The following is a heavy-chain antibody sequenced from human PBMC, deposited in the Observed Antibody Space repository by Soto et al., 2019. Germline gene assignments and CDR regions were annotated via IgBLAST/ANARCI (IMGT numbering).Heavy chain of an antibody. V-gene: IGHV3-23*01. CDR3: AKGSGSHSYSYYSYYMDV. CDR2: ISGSGGST. J-gene: IGHJ6*03. Sequence: EMQLLESGGGLVQPGGSLRLSCAASGFTFSSDAMSWVRQAPGKGLEWVSAISGSGGSTYYADSVKGRFTISRDNSKNTLYLQMNSLRAEDTAVYYCAKGSGSHSYSYYSYYMDVWGKRTTVTVSS. CDR1: GFTFSSDA. D-gene: IGHD3-16*02.